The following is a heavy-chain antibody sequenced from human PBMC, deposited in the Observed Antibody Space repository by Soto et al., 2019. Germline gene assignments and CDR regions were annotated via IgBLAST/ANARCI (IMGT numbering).Heavy chain of an antibody. Sequence: QVQLQQWGAGLVKPSETLSLSCGVYGQSFSGHSWAWIRQPPGKGLEWIGEINESGSTYYNPSLKSRVTISTDTSKNQCSLKLSSVSAADTAAYFCARGSGIVALPGELEDVKYDYWGQGTLVNVSS. CDR1: GQSFSGHS. CDR2: INESGST. D-gene: IGHD1-1*01. CDR3: ARGSGIVALPGELEDVKYDY. J-gene: IGHJ4*02. V-gene: IGHV4-34*01.